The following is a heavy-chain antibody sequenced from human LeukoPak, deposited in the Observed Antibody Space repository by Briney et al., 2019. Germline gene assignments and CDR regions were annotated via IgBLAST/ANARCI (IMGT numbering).Heavy chain of an antibody. CDR1: GGSISSSSYY. D-gene: IGHD3-22*01. CDR3: ARQAYYYDGSGYHFDY. V-gene: IGHV4-39*01. CDR2: VYYSGST. Sequence: PSETLSLTCTVSGGSISSSSYYWGWIRQPPGKGLEWIGSVYYSGSTYYNPSLKSRVTISVDTSKNQFSLKLSSVAAADTAVYYCARQAYYYDGSGYHFDYWGQGTLVTVSS. J-gene: IGHJ4*02.